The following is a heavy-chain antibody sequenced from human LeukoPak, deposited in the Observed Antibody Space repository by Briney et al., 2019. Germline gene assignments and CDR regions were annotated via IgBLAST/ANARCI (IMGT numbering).Heavy chain of an antibody. CDR1: GGSISSYY. J-gene: IGHJ4*02. D-gene: IGHD6-13*01. CDR3: ARGVYIAAAQYGY. CDR2: IYYSGTT. Sequence: SETLSLTCAVSGGSISSYYWNWIRQPPGKGLEWIGYIYYSGTTNYNPSLKSRVTISVDTSKNQFSLKLSSVTAADTAVYYCARGVYIAAAQYGYWGQGTLVTVSS. V-gene: IGHV4-59*01.